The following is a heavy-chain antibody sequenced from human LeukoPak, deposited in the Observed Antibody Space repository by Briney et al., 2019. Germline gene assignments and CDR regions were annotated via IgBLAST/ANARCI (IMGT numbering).Heavy chain of an antibody. CDR3: VRKSATRRTSEFDY. CDR1: GYTFSDYY. J-gene: IGHJ4*02. D-gene: IGHD2-15*01. CDR2: ITPNSGGT. Sequence: GASVKISCKASGYTFSDYYIHWVRQAPGQGLEWMGCITPNSGGTKYAQRFQGRVTMTRDTSISTAYMDLSSLGSDDTAVFYCVRKSATRRTSEFDYWGQGTPVTVSS. V-gene: IGHV1-2*02.